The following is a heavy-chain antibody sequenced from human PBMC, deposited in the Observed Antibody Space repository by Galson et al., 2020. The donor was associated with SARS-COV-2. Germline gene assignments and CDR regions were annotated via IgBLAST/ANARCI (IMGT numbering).Heavy chain of an antibody. CDR2: IISKSNGGTT. CDR1: GFTFKNAW. CDR3: ATGRGFANPLDN. J-gene: IGHJ4*02. Sequence: GGSLRLSCAASGFTFKNAWMNWVRQAPGKGLEWVGRIISKSNGGTTDYAAPVKGRFTISRDDSKNTLYLQMNSLKTEDTAMYFCATGRGFANPLDNWGQGILVTVSS. V-gene: IGHV3-15*07. D-gene: IGHD1-1*01.